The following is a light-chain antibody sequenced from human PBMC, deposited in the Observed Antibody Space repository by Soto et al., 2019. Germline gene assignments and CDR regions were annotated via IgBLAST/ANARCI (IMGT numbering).Light chain of an antibody. J-gene: IGLJ3*02. Sequence: QSALTQPASVSGSPGQSITISCTGTGSDIGAYNYVSWYQHHPGKAPQLMIYEATDRPSGVSNRFSGSKSGNMASLTISGLQAEGEDYYYCSSYTTCATWVFGGGTKVTVL. CDR3: SSYTTCATWV. CDR2: EAT. V-gene: IGLV2-14*01. CDR1: GSDIGAYNY.